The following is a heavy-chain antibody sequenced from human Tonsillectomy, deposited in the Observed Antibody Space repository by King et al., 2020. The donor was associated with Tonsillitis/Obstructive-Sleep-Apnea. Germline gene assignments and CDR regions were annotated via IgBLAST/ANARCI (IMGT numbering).Heavy chain of an antibody. CDR2: IFHSGTT. CDR1: GGSITSDNW. J-gene: IGHJ4*02. CDR3: AGVRLGYSNSWYYFDD. Sequence: QLQESGPGLVKPSGTLSLTCAVSGGSITSDNWWSWVRQPPGEGLEWIGEIFHSGTTNYNPSLMSRVTMSVDKSKSQFSLKLNSVTAADTAVYFWAGVRLGYSNSWYYFDDWGPGTLVTVSS. D-gene: IGHD6-13*01. V-gene: IGHV4-4*02.